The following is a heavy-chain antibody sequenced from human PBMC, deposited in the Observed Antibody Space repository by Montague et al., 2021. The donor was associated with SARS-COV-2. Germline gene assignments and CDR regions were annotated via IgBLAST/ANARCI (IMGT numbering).Heavy chain of an antibody. Sequence: SRRLSCAASGFTFSSYSMNWVRQAPGTGLEWVSSISSSSSYIYYADSVKGRFTISRDNAKNSLYLQMNSLRAEDTAVYYCASTLTTVTSYYFDYWGQGTMVTVSS. CDR1: GFTFSSYS. J-gene: IGHJ4*02. V-gene: IGHV3-21*01. D-gene: IGHD4-17*01. CDR2: ISSSSSYI. CDR3: ASTLTTVTSYYFDY.